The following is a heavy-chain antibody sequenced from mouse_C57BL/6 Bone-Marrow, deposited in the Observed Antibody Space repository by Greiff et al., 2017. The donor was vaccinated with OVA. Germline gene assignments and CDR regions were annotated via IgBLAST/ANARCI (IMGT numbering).Heavy chain of an antibody. Sequence: QVQLQQPGAELVRPGTSVKLSCKASGYTFTSYWMHWVKQRPGQGLEWIGVIDPSDSYTNYNQKFKGKATLTVDTSSSTAYMQLSSLTSEDSAVYYCARGITTVRGDYWGQGTTLTVSS. J-gene: IGHJ2*01. CDR3: ARGITTVRGDY. V-gene: IGHV1-59*01. CDR1: GYTFTSYW. CDR2: IDPSDSYT. D-gene: IGHD1-1*01.